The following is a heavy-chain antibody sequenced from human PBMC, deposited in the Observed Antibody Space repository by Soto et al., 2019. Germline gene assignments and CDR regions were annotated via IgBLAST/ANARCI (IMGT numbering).Heavy chain of an antibody. V-gene: IGHV3-30*18. CDR1: GFTFSSYG. CDR2: ISYDGSNK. J-gene: IGHJ4*02. CDR3: AEDGEYSGSPIFDY. D-gene: IGHD1-26*01. Sequence: VQLVESGGGVVQPGRSLRLSCAASGFTFSSYGMHWVRQAPGKGLEWVTVISYDGSNKLYADSVKCRFTISRDNSKNTMYLQMDSLRAEDTAVDYCAEDGEYSGSPIFDYWGQGTLVTVSS.